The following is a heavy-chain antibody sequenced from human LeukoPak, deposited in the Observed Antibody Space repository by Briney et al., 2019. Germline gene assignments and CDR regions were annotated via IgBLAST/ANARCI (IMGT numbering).Heavy chain of an antibody. J-gene: IGHJ4*02. Sequence: PGGSLRLSCAASGFTFSSYAMSWVRQAPGKGLEWVSSISGSGDNTYYAYSVKDRFSISRDNSKTTVSLQMNSLRAEDTAVYYCAKGRGTAVTSAANYWGQGTLVTVSS. V-gene: IGHV3-23*01. D-gene: IGHD4-17*01. CDR2: ISGSGDNT. CDR1: GFTFSSYA. CDR3: AKGRGTAVTSAANY.